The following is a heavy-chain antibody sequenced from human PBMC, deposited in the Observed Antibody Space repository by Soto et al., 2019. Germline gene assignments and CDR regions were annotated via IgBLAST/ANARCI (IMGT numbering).Heavy chain of an antibody. CDR3: AREVLWSRYFDY. J-gene: IGHJ4*02. CDR2: MSYDGTTK. CDR1: GFIFSNYV. Sequence: QVQLVESGGGVVQPGRSLRLSCAASGFIFSNYVMYWVRQAPGKGLEWVAFMSYDGTTKYYADSVKGRFTISRDNSKNTLYLHMNNLRPEDTGVYYCAREVLWSRYFDYWGQGTLVTDSS. D-gene: IGHD2-21*01. V-gene: IGHV3-30-3*01.